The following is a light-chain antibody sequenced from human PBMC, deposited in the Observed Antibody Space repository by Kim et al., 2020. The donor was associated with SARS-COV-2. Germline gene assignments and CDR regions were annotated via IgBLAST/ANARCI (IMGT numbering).Light chain of an antibody. CDR1: QSITRW. J-gene: IGKJ2*01. V-gene: IGKV1-5*01. Sequence: GRDRVTLTWPASQSITRWLAWYQQKPGKAPKLLIFDGSSLKSGVPSRFSGSGSGTEFTLTISSLQPDDFATYYCQQYDSHSYTFGPGTKLEI. CDR3: QQYDSHSYT. CDR2: DGS.